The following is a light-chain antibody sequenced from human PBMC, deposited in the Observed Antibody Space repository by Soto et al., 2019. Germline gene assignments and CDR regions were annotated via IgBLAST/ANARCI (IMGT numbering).Light chain of an antibody. V-gene: IGLV1-44*01. CDR2: LTD. J-gene: IGLJ2*01. CDR3: ATWDDRVLGIV. CDR1: TSNIGNNA. Sequence: QSVLSQPPSASGTPGQRVTISCSGGTSNIGNNAVNWYRPLPNLAPPLLIYLTDQRPSGVPDRFAGSKSGTSVSLAISGLQSDDEADYYFATWDDRVLGIVFGGGTKVTVL.